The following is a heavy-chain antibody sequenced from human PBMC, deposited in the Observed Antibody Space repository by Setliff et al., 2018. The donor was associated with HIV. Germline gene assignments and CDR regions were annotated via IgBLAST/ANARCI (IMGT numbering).Heavy chain of an antibody. Sequence: SETLSLTCTVSGGSISTSSYYWGWIRQPPGKGLEWIGSIYESGSTYYNPSLKSRVSISVDTSKNQFSLKLSSVTAADTAVYYCARGARLLAAYSDRWDYFYMAVWGKGTTVTVSS. V-gene: IGHV4-39*02. CDR2: IYESGST. J-gene: IGHJ6*03. CDR3: ARGARLLAAYSDRWDYFYMAV. CDR1: GGSISTSSYY. D-gene: IGHD1-26*01.